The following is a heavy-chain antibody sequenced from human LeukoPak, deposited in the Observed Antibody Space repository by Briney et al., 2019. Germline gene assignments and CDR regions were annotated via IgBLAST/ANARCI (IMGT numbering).Heavy chain of an antibody. J-gene: IGHJ4*02. CDR2: IWYDGSNK. D-gene: IGHD1-26*01. CDR1: GFTFSSYS. Sequence: GSLRLSCAASGFTFSSYSMHWVRQAPGKGLEWVAVIWYDGSNKYYADSVKGRFTISRDNSKNTLYLQMNSLRAEDTVVYYCARGGARYYFDYWGQGTLVTVSS. CDR3: ARGGARYYFDY. V-gene: IGHV3-33*01.